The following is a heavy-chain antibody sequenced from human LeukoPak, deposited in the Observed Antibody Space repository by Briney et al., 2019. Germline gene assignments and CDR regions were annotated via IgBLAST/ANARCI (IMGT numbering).Heavy chain of an antibody. CDR1: GGSITTHY. D-gene: IGHD3-22*01. CDR2: IYENGKT. J-gene: IGHJ5*02. Sequence: SETLSLTCSVSGGSITTHYWSWIRQPPGKGLEWIGYIYENGKTNYSPSLRSRVTISGDRSKNQFSLRLYSVTAADTAVYYCARLYDSSGYTNWLDPWGQGTLVTVSS. CDR3: ARLYDSSGYTNWLDP. V-gene: IGHV4-59*11.